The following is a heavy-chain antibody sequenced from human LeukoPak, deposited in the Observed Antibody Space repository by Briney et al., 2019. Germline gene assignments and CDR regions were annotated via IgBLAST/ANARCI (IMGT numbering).Heavy chain of an antibody. CDR3: ARSPRGLDI. CDR1: GGSISSSSYY. V-gene: IGHV4-39*07. Sequence: SETLSLTCTVSGGSISSSSYYWGWIRQPPGKGLEWIGSMYYSGSTYYNPSLKSRVTISVDTSKNQFSLKLSSVTAADTAVYYCARSPRGLDIWGQGTMVSVSS. CDR2: MYYSGST. D-gene: IGHD3-10*01. J-gene: IGHJ3*02.